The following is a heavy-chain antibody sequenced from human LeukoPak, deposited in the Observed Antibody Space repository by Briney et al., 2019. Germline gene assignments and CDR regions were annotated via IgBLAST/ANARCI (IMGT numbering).Heavy chain of an antibody. D-gene: IGHD3-22*01. Sequence: PGGSLRLSCAASGFTFSSYAMSWVRQAPGKGLEWVSAISGSGGSTYYADSVKGRFTISRDNSKNTLYLQMNSLRAEDTAVYYCAKAKAVSLITMIVVATPVGHWFDPWGQGTLVTVSS. V-gene: IGHV3-23*01. CDR1: GFTFSSYA. CDR2: ISGSGGST. CDR3: AKAKAVSLITMIVVATPVGHWFDP. J-gene: IGHJ5*02.